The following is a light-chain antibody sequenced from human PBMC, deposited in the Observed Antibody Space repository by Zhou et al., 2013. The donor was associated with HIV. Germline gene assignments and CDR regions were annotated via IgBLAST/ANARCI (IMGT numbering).Light chain of an antibody. CDR1: QSISRY. J-gene: IGKJ1*01. V-gene: IGKV1-17*01. CDR2: AAS. Sequence: DIQMTQSPPSLSASVGDRVTITCRASQSISRYLNWYQQKPGKPPELLIYAASSLQTGVPSRFSGSGSGTEFTLTISSLQLEDFASYYCLQHNSLPQTFGQGTKVEIK. CDR3: LQHNSLPQT.